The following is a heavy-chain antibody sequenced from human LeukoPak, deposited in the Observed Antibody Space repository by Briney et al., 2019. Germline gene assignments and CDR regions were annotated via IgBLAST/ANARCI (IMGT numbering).Heavy chain of an antibody. CDR1: GFTVSSNY. V-gene: IGHV3-53*04. Sequence: PWRSLRLSCAASGFTVSSNYMSWVRQAPGKGLEWVSVIYSGGSTYYADSVKGRFTISRHNSKNTLYLQMNSLRAEDTAVYYCATSAGTHLHYYYGMDVWGQGTTVTVSS. CDR3: ATSAGTHLHYYYGMDV. CDR2: IYSGGST. J-gene: IGHJ6*02. D-gene: IGHD6-13*01.